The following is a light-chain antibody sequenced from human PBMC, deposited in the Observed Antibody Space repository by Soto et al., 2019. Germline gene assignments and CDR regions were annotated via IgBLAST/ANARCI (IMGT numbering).Light chain of an antibody. J-gene: IGKJ1*01. V-gene: IGKV1-9*01. CDR2: AAS. CDR3: QQYNSYCT. CDR1: QGISSY. Sequence: IQLTQSPSSLSASVGDRVTITCRASQGISSYLAWYQQKPGKAPKLLIYAASTLQSGVPSRFSGSGSGTDFTLTISSLQPDDFATYYCQQYNSYCTFGQGTKVDIK.